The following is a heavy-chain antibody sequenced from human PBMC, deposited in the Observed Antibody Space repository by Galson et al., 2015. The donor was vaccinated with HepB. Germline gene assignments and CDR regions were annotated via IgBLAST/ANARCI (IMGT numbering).Heavy chain of an antibody. V-gene: IGHV1-69*13. CDR3: ARERYSSGWYDYPDY. CDR2: IIPIFGTA. CDR1: GGTFSSYA. Sequence: SVKVSCKASGGTFSSYAISWVRQAPGQGLEWMGGIIPIFGTANYAQKFQGRVTITADESTSTAYMELSSLRSEDTAVYYCARERYSSGWYDYPDYWGQGTLVTVSS. D-gene: IGHD6-19*01. J-gene: IGHJ4*02.